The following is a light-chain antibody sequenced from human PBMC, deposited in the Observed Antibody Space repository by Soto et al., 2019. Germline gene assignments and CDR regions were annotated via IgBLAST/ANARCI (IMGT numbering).Light chain of an antibody. V-gene: IGLV1-44*01. CDR1: TSNIGSNP. Sequence: QSVLTQPPSASGTPGQRVTVSCSGSTSNIGSNPVNWYQHLPGTAPKLVVYSNNQRPSGVPDRFSGSKSGTSASLAIRGLKSEDEADYYCPAWDDSLNGVLFGGGPKLTVL. CDR2: SNN. CDR3: PAWDDSLNGVL. J-gene: IGLJ2*01.